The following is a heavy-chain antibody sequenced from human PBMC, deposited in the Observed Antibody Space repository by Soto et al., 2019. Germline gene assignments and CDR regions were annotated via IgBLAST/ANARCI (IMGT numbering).Heavy chain of an antibody. CDR1: GGSISSSSYY. Sequence: PSETLSLTCTVSGGSISSSSYYWGWIRQPPGKGLECIGSIYYSGSTYYNPSLKSRVTISVDTSKNQFSLKLSSVTAADTAVYYCARPPLVPAAKPHAFDIWGQGTMVTVS. V-gene: IGHV4-39*01. CDR3: ARPPLVPAAKPHAFDI. CDR2: IYYSGST. D-gene: IGHD2-2*02. J-gene: IGHJ3*02.